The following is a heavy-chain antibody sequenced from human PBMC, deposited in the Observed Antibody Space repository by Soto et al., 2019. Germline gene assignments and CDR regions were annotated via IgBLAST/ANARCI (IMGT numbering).Heavy chain of an antibody. D-gene: IGHD5-18*01. CDR1: GFTFSSYW. V-gene: IGHV3-7*01. Sequence: GGFLRLSCAASGFTFSSYWMSWVRQAPGKGLEWVANIKQDGSEKYYVDSVKGRFTISRDNAKNSLYLQMNSLRAEDTAVYYWARDAELWTFDYGAQEPLVTVS. J-gene: IGHJ4*02. CDR2: IKQDGSEK. CDR3: ARDAELWTFDY.